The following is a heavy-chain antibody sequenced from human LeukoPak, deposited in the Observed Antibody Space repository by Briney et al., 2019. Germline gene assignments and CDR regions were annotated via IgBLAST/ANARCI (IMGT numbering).Heavy chain of an antibody. Sequence: SVKVSCKASGGTFSSYAISWVRQAPGQGLEWMGRIIPIFGTANYAQKFQGRVTITTDESTSTAYMELSGLRSEDTAVYYCARGYCSGGSCYSVENWFDPWGQGTLVTVSS. CDR1: GGTFSSYA. D-gene: IGHD2-15*01. J-gene: IGHJ5*02. V-gene: IGHV1-69*05. CDR3: ARGYCSGGSCYSVENWFDP. CDR2: IIPIFGTA.